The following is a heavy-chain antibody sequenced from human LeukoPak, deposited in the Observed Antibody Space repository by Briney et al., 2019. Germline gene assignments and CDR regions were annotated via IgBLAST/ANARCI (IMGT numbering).Heavy chain of an antibody. CDR3: TTDNGGYGEAGYYYYMDV. CDR2: ISGSGGST. J-gene: IGHJ6*03. D-gene: IGHD4-17*01. Sequence: GGSLRLSCAASGFTFSSYAMSWVRQAPGKGLEWVSAISGSGGSTYYADSVKGRFTISRDNSKNTLYLQMNSLKTEDTAVYYCTTDNGGYGEAGYYYYMDVWGKGTTVTISS. V-gene: IGHV3-23*01. CDR1: GFTFSSYA.